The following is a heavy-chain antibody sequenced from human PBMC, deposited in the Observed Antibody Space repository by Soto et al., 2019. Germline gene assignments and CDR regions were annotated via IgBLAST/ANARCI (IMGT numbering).Heavy chain of an antibody. Sequence: GGSLRLSCAASGFTFSSYAMSWVRQAPGKGLEWVSAISGSGGSTYYADSVKGRFTISRDNSKNTLYLQMNSLRAEDTAVYYCAKAPGVDYYDSSGYPANDAFDIWGQGTMVTVSS. D-gene: IGHD3-22*01. J-gene: IGHJ3*02. CDR2: ISGSGGST. CDR1: GFTFSSYA. V-gene: IGHV3-23*01. CDR3: AKAPGVDYYDSSGYPANDAFDI.